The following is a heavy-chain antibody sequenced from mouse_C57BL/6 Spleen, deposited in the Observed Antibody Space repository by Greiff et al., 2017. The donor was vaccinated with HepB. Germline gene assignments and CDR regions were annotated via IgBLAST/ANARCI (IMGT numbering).Heavy chain of an antibody. D-gene: IGHD6-1*01. Sequence: QVQLKQSGPELVKPGASVKISCKASGYAFSSSWMNWVKQRPGKGLEWIGRIYPGDGDTNYNGKFKGKATLTADKSSSTAYMQLSSLTSEDSAVYFCAREAAGTEAMDYWGQGTSVTVSS. CDR2: IYPGDGDT. CDR1: GYAFSSSW. J-gene: IGHJ4*01. V-gene: IGHV1-82*01. CDR3: AREAAGTEAMDY.